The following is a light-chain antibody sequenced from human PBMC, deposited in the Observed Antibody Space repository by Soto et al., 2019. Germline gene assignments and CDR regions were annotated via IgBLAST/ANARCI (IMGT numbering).Light chain of an antibody. V-gene: IGKV3-20*01. CDR3: QQYGISLT. J-gene: IGKJ4*01. CDR2: GAS. Sequence: EIVLTQSPGTLSLSPGERATLSCRASQSVSSSYLAWYQQKRGKAPRLLIYGASSKATGIPDRFSGSGSGTDFTLTISILETEYFALYYCQQYGISLTFGGGTKVEIK. CDR1: QSVSSSY.